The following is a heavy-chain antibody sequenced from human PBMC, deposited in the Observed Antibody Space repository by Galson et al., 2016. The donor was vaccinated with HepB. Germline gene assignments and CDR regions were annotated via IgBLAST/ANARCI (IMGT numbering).Heavy chain of an antibody. CDR2: INSDGSST. J-gene: IGHJ1*01. CDR3: AVYSFPIAAAGPARALQH. CDR1: GFTFSSSW. D-gene: IGHD6-13*01. V-gene: IGHV3-74*01. Sequence: SLRLSCAASGFTFSSSWMHWVRQAPGKGLVWVSRINSDGSSTNSADSVRGRFTLSRDNAKTTLYLKMNRLRAEDTAVYYCAVYSFPIAAAGPARALQHWGQGTLVTVSS.